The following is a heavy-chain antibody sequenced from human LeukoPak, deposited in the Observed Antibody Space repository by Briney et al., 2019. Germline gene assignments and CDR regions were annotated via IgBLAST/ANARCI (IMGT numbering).Heavy chain of an antibody. J-gene: IGHJ4*02. CDR2: ISYDGSNK. CDR1: GFTFSSYA. D-gene: IGHD2-21*01. Sequence: GGSLRLSRAASGFTFSSYAMHWVRQAPGKGLEWVAVISYDGSNKYYADSVKGRFTISRDNSKNTLYLQMNSLRAEDTAVYYCARDESIALDYWGQGTLVTVSS. V-gene: IGHV3-30-3*01. CDR3: ARDESIALDY.